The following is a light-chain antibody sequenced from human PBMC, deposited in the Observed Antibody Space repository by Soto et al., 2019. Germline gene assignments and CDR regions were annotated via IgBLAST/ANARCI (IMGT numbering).Light chain of an antibody. CDR2: EDN. CDR1: SSDVGNYDL. Sequence: QSALAQPASVSGSPGQSITISCTGTSSDVGNYDLVSWFQHHPGKVPQLIIYEDNKRPSGVSSRFSGSKSGNTASLTISGLQAEDEADYYCCSYAGSYAIFGGGTQLTVL. CDR3: CSYAGSYAI. J-gene: IGLJ2*01. V-gene: IGLV2-23*01.